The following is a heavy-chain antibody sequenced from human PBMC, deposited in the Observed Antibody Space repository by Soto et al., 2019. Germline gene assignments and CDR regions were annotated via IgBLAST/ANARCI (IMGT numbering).Heavy chain of an antibody. D-gene: IGHD3-3*01. CDR1: GGSISSGGYY. Sequence: PSETLSLTCTVSGGSISSGGYYWSWIRQHPGKGLEWIGYIYYSGSTYYNPSPKSRVTISVDTSKNQFSLKLSSVTAADTAVYYCARERKDDFWSGYYPINWFDPWGQGTLVTVSS. V-gene: IGHV4-31*03. J-gene: IGHJ5*02. CDR2: IYYSGST. CDR3: ARERKDDFWSGYYPINWFDP.